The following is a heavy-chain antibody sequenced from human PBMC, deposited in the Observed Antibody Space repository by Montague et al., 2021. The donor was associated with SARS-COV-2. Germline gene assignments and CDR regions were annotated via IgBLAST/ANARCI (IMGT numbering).Heavy chain of an antibody. D-gene: IGHD2-21*01. CDR1: GFIFSNSW. V-gene: IGHV3-74*01. CDR2: INGDGSIT. CDR3: IRTTTGDCYPV. J-gene: IGHJ4*02. Sequence: SLRLSCAASGFIFSNSWMYWVRQGPGKGLVWVSHINGDGSITGYADSVKGRFTISRDIGKNTLYLHMNSLRGEDTALYYCIRTTTGDCYPVWGQGTLVTVSS.